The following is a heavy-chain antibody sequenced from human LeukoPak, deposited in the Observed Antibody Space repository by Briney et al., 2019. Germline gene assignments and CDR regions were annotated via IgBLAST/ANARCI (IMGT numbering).Heavy chain of an antibody. CDR3: ARDSTYYYDSGSSGPHYFGF. CDR2: ISYHGDIT. V-gene: IGHV3-30*03. D-gene: IGHD3-10*01. CDR1: GFTFSSYW. Sequence: GGSLRPSCAASGFTFSSYWMSWVRQAPGKGLEWVALISYHGDITYYADSVKGRFTLSRDNSKTTLFLQLNSLRAEDTAVYYCARDSTYYYDSGSSGPHYFGFWGQGTLVTVSS. J-gene: IGHJ4*02.